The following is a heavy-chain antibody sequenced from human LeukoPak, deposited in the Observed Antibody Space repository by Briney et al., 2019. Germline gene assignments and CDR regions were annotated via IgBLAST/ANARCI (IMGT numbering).Heavy chain of an antibody. CDR1: GFTLSDYY. J-gene: IGHJ6*03. CDR3: ARTDCDTYYYYYYMDV. CDR2: ISSSGSTI. V-gene: IGHV3-11*04. D-gene: IGHD3/OR15-3a*01. Sequence: PGGSLRLSCAGSGFTLSDYYMSWIRQAPGKGLEWVSYISSSGSTIYYADSVKGRFTISRDNAKNSLYLQMNSLRAEDTAVYYCARTDCDTYYYYYYMDVWGKGTTVTVSS.